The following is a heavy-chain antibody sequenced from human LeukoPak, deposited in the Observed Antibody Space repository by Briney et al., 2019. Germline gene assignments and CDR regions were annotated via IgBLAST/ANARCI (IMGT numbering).Heavy chain of an antibody. V-gene: IGHV4-59*08. Sequence: SETLSLTCTVSNGSVRSYYWSWVRQSPGKGLEWVGYIYYSGSTNYNPSLKSRVTISIHTPRSQFSLMLSSVTAADTAMYYCARYYDRTGFDYWGQGTLVTVSS. CDR2: IYYSGST. J-gene: IGHJ4*02. CDR3: ARYYDRTGFDY. D-gene: IGHD3-16*01. CDR1: NGSVRSYY.